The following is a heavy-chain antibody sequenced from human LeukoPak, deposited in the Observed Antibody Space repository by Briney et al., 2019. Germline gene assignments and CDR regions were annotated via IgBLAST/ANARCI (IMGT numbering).Heavy chain of an antibody. CDR3: ARGEQQLVPYYYYGMDV. CDR2: ISSSSSYI. V-gene: IGHV3-21*01. Sequence: GGSLRLSCAASGFTFSSYSMNWVRQAPGKGLEWVSSISSSSSYIYHADSVKGRFTISRDNAKNSLYLQMNSLRAEDTAVYYCARGEQQLVPYYYYGMDVWGQGTTVTVSS. CDR1: GFTFSSYS. J-gene: IGHJ6*02. D-gene: IGHD6-13*01.